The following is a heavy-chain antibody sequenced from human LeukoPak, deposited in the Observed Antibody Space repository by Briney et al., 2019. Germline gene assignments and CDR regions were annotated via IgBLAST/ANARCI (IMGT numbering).Heavy chain of an antibody. D-gene: IGHD1-26*01. CDR2: ISSSGSTI. Sequence: GGSLRLSCAASGFTFSSYETNWVRQAPGKGLEWASYISSSGSTIYYADSVKGRFTISRDNAKNSLYLQMNSLRAEDTAVYYCARDTPETIVGATYWGQGTLVTVSS. V-gene: IGHV3-48*03. J-gene: IGHJ4*02. CDR3: ARDTPETIVGATY. CDR1: GFTFSSYE.